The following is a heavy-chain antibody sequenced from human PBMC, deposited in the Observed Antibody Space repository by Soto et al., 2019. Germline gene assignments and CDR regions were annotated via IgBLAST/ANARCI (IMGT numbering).Heavy chain of an antibody. CDR3: ARGTKVGYCSGGSCYSHYYYGMDV. CDR2: LSYDGSNK. D-gene: IGHD2-15*01. V-gene: IGHV3-30-3*01. CDR1: GFTFSSYA. Sequence: GGSLRLSCAASGFTFSSYAMHWVRQAPGKGLERVAVLSYDGSNKYSADSVKGRFTISRDNSKNTLYLQMNSLRAEDTAVYYCARGTKVGYCSGGSCYSHYYYGMDVWGQGTTVTVSS. J-gene: IGHJ6*02.